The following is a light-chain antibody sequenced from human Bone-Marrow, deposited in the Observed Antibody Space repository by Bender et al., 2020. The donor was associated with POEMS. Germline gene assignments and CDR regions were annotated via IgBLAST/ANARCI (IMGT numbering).Light chain of an antibody. J-gene: IGLJ3*02. CDR3: ATWDDSLNGWV. CDR1: SSKFGSYP. CDR2: NNS. Sequence: QSVLTQPPSASGTPGQRVTIFCFGSSSKFGSYPVNWYQQLPGAAPKLVIFNNSQRPSGVPDRFSGSNSGTSASLAISGLLSDDEADFYCATWDDSLNGWVFGGGTKLTVL. V-gene: IGLV1-44*01.